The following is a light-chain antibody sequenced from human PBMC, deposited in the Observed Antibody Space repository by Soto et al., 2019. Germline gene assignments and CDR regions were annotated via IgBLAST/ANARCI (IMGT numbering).Light chain of an antibody. Sequence: EIVMTQSPATLSGSPGDRASLSCTDSQSIRTNLAWYQQKPGQAPRLLIYGASTRATGIPARFGGSGSGTEFTLTISSLQSEDFAVYYCQQYNNVPPWTFGQGTKVDIK. J-gene: IGKJ1*01. CDR3: QQYNNVPPWT. V-gene: IGKV3-15*01. CDR2: GAS. CDR1: QSIRTN.